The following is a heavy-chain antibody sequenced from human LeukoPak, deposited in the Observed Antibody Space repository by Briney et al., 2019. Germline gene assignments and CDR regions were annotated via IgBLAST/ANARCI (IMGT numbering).Heavy chain of an antibody. CDR1: GGTFSSYA. D-gene: IGHD3-22*01. Sequence: GSSVKVSCTASGGTFSSYAISWVRQAPGQGLEWMGRIIPILGIANYAQKFQGRVTITADKSTSTAYMELSSLRSEDTAVYYCARDRGIAYYDSSGYYYWGQGTLVTVSS. V-gene: IGHV1-69*04. CDR2: IIPILGIA. CDR3: ARDRGIAYYDSSGYYY. J-gene: IGHJ4*02.